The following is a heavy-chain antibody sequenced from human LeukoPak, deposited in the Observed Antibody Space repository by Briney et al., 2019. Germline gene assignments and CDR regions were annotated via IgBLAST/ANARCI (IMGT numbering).Heavy chain of an antibody. CDR1: GGSISSYY. Sequence: PSETLSLTCTVSGGSISSYYWSWIRQSPGKGLEWIGNIYYSGSTNYNPSLKSRVTISVATSKNQFSLKLSSVTAADTAVYYCAREYCSSTSCYFDYWGQGTLVTVSS. CDR3: AREYCSSTSCYFDY. V-gene: IGHV4-59*13. J-gene: IGHJ4*02. D-gene: IGHD2-2*01. CDR2: IYYSGST.